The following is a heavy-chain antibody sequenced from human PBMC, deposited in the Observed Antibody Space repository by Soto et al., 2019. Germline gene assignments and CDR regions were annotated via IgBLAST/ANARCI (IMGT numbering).Heavy chain of an antibody. Sequence: PGGSLRLSCAASGFTFSSYGMHWVRQAPGKGLEWVAVIWYDGSNKYYADSVKGRFTISRDNSKNTLYLQMNSLRAEDTAVYYCARANFVHPTSCGYYYYYGMDVWGQGTTVTVSS. D-gene: IGHD6-6*01. V-gene: IGHV3-33*01. CDR1: GFTFSSYG. CDR3: ARANFVHPTSCGYYYYYGMDV. J-gene: IGHJ6*02. CDR2: IWYDGSNK.